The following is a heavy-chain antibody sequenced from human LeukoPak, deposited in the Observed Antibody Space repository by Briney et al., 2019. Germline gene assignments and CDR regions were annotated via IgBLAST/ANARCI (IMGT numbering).Heavy chain of an antibody. J-gene: IGHJ6*03. V-gene: IGHV3-33*01. D-gene: IGHD6-6*01. CDR1: GFTFCSYG. CDR3: ARDSDSTLEYSSSNLMDV. Sequence: GGSLRLSCAASGFTFCSYGMHWVRQAPGKGLEWVAVIWYDGSNKYYADSVKGRFTISRDNSKNTLYLQMNSLRAEDTAVYYCARDSDSTLEYSSSNLMDVWGKGTTVTVSS. CDR2: IWYDGSNK.